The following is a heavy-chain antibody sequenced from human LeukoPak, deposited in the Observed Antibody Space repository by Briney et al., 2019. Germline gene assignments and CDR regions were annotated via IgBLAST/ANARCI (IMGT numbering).Heavy chain of an antibody. CDR2: MNPNSGNQ. D-gene: IGHD3-10*01. CDR3: ARGGDYYGSGSPMARFYYYYYYMDV. V-gene: IGHV1-8*03. Sequence: ASVKVSCKASGYTFTSYDINWVRQATGQGLEWMGWMNPNSGNQGYAQKFQGRVTITRNTFISTAYMELSSLRSEDTAVYYCARGGDYYGSGSPMARFYYYYYYMDVWGKGTTVTVSS. J-gene: IGHJ6*03. CDR1: GYTFTSYD.